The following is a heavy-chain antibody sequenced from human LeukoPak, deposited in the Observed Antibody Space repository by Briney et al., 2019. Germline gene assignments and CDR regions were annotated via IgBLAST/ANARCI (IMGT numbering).Heavy chain of an antibody. J-gene: IGHJ4*02. CDR3: ACPGGSGSYYYYFDY. CDR2: ISSSSSYI. D-gene: IGHD3-10*01. CDR1: GFTFSSYS. Sequence: PGGSLRLSCAASGFTFSSYSVNWVRQAPGKGLEWVSSISSSSSYIYYADSVKGRFTISRDNAKNSLYLQMNSLRAEDTAVYYCACPGGSGSYYYYFDYWGQGTLVTVSS. V-gene: IGHV3-21*01.